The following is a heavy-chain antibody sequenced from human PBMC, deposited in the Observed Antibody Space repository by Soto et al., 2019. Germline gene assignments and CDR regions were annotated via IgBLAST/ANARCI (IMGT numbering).Heavy chain of an antibody. D-gene: IGHD6-6*01. J-gene: IGHJ4*02. CDR1: GFTFGNYG. CDR3: AKEKDEGISSSYDY. CDR2: ISYSGETK. V-gene: IGHV3-30*18. Sequence: GGSLRLSCAASGFTFGNYGMQWVRQTPDKGLEWVAVISYSGETKYYADSVKGRFTVTRDNSQNTLYLQMNSLRAEDTALYSCAKEKDEGISSSYDYWGRRPPVTVSS.